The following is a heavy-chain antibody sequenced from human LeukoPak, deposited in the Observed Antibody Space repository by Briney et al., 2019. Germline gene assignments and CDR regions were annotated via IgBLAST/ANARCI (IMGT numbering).Heavy chain of an antibody. CDR2: IYYSGST. CDR3: ARVSMEYYYDSSGYYYPNYYFDY. CDR1: GGSISGSSYY. D-gene: IGHD3-22*01. J-gene: IGHJ4*02. V-gene: IGHV4-39*07. Sequence: SETLSLTCTVSGGSISGSSYYWGWIRQPPGKGLEWIGSIYYSGSTYYNPSLKSRVTISVDTSKNQFSLKLSSVTAADTAVYYCARVSMEYYYDSSGYYYPNYYFDYWGQGTLVTVSS.